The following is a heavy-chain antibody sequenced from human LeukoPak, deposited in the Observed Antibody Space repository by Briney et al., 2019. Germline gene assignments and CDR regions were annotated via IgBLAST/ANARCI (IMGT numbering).Heavy chain of an antibody. D-gene: IGHD5-24*01. Sequence: SETLSLTCAVSSDFISNHYWSWIRQPAGKGLEWIGRIYTSGTTNYNPSLKSRVTMSLDTSKNQFSLKLSSVTAADTAVYYCAREAVELATITGPYYYYYMDVWGKGTTVTVSS. CDR3: AREAVELATITGPYYYYYMDV. J-gene: IGHJ6*03. CDR1: SDFISNHY. V-gene: IGHV4-4*07. CDR2: IYTSGTT.